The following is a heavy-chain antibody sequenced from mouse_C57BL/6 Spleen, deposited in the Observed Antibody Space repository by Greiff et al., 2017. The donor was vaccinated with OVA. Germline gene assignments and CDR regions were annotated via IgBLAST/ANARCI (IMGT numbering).Heavy chain of an antibody. Sequence: VQLQQSGPELARPWASVKLSCQAFYTFSRRVHFAIRDTNYWMQWVKQRPGQGLEWIGAIYPGYGDTSYNQKFKGKATLTANEASNTTYMQLSSLTSEDSAVYYCAWSSWEGAYWGQGTLVTVSA. V-gene: IGHV1-87*01. CDR1: YTFSRRVH. J-gene: IGHJ3*01. D-gene: IGHD4-1*01. CDR2: GQGLEWIG. CDR3: SEDSAVYYCAWSSWEGAY.